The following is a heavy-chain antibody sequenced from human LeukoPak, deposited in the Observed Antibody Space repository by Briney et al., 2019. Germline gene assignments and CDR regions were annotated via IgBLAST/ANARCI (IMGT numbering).Heavy chain of an antibody. Sequence: PSQTLSLTCTVSGGSISSGDYYWSWIRQPPGKGLEWIGYIYYSGRTYYNPSLKSRVTISVDTSRNQFSLKLSSVTAADTAVYYCARNYVWGRYQFDPWGQGTLVTVSS. CDR3: ARNYVWGRYQFDP. CDR1: GGSISSGDYY. V-gene: IGHV4-30-4*01. D-gene: IGHD3-16*01. J-gene: IGHJ5*02. CDR2: IYYSGRT.